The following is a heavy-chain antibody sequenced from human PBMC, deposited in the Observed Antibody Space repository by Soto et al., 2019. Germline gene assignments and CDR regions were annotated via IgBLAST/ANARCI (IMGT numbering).Heavy chain of an antibody. J-gene: IGHJ6*02. V-gene: IGHV3-7*01. CDR2: INQDGSGK. CDR3: ASLGRHG. Sequence: GGSLLLSCAASVFTFSDSWMDWARQVPGKGPEWVANINQDGSGKNYVDSVKGRFTISRDNAKNSLYLQMNSLRAEDTAVYYCASLGRHGWGQGTTVTVSS. CDR1: VFTFSDSW. D-gene: IGHD3-16*01.